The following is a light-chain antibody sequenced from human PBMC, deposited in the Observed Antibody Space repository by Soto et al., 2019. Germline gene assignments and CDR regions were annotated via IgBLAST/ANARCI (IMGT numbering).Light chain of an antibody. CDR1: QSVSSY. CDR2: DAS. CDR3: QQRGNWPVT. J-gene: IGKJ4*01. V-gene: IGKV3-11*01. Sequence: EIVLTQSPATLSLSPGERVTLSCRASQSVSSYLAWYQQKPGQAPRLLIYDASNRATGIPARFSGSGSGTDFTLTISSLETEDFAVYYCQQRGNWPVTFGGGTKVEIK.